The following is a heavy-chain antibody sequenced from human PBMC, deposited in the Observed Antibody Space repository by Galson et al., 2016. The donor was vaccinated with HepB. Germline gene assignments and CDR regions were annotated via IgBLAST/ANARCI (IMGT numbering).Heavy chain of an antibody. CDR3: ARQYNILVGASGAFDI. Sequence: SLRLSCAASGFTFSNYDMHWVRQAPGKGLEYVSSIRTNGVSTYYANSVKGRFTISRDNSKKTMYLQMGRLRAEDTAVYYCARQYNILVGASGAFDIWGQGTMVTVSS. V-gene: IGHV3-64*01. CDR2: IRTNGVST. D-gene: IGHD1-26*01. CDR1: GFTFSNYD. J-gene: IGHJ3*02.